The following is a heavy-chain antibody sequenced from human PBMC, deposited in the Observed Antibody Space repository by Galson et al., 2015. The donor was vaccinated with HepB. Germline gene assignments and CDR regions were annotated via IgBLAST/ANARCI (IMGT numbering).Heavy chain of an antibody. Sequence: LSLTCTVSGGSISSGGYYWSWIRQLPGKGLEWIGEINHSGNTNYNPSLKSRVTISVDTSNNQFFMKLTSVTAADTAVYYCARGREFCRGGRCSHQNDYWGQGTLVTVSS. CDR1: GGSISSGGYY. J-gene: IGHJ4*02. V-gene: IGHV4-31*03. D-gene: IGHD2-15*01. CDR3: ARGREFCRGGRCSHQNDY. CDR2: INHSGNT.